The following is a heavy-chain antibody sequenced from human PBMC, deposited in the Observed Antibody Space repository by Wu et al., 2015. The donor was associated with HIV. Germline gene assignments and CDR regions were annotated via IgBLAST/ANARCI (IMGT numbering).Heavy chain of an antibody. CDR3: ACGIQSGGANF. Sequence: QVRLVQSGAEVKKPGASVMVSCRSFGYSFTSYYLHWVRQAPGQGLEWMGRLTPNTGATDFAQKFQGRVTVTRDTSLSTAYMEVRGLRPDDTAVYHCACGIQSGGANFWGQGTLVTVSS. CDR1: GYSFTSYY. D-gene: IGHD3-16*01. V-gene: IGHV1-2*02. J-gene: IGHJ4*02. CDR2: LTPNTGAT.